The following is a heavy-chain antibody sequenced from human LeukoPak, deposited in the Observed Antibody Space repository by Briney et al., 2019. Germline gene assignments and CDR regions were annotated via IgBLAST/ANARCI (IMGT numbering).Heavy chain of an antibody. J-gene: IGHJ5*02. CDR2: ISAYNGNT. Sequence: GASVKVSCKASGYTFTSYGISWVRQAPGQGLEWMGWISAYNGNTNYAQKLQGRVTMTTDTSTSTAYMELRSLRSDDTAVYYCARDSPYSSSSYWFDPWGQGTLVTVSS. CDR1: GYTFTSYG. V-gene: IGHV1-18*01. D-gene: IGHD6-6*01. CDR3: ARDSPYSSSSYWFDP.